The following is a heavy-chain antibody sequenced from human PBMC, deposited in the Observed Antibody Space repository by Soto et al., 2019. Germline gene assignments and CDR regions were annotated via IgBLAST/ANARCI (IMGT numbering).Heavy chain of an antibody. J-gene: IGHJ4*02. CDR1: GGSISSGGYY. CDR2: IYYSGST. D-gene: IGHD3-3*01. CDR3: ARSDFWSGYPLFY. V-gene: IGHV4-31*03. Sequence: QVQLQESGPGLVKPSQTLSLTCTVSGGSISSGGYYWSWIRQHPGKGLEWIGYIYYSGSTYYNPSLKSRVTIAVDTSKNQFSLKLSSVTAADTAVYYCARSDFWSGYPLFYWGQGTLVTVSS.